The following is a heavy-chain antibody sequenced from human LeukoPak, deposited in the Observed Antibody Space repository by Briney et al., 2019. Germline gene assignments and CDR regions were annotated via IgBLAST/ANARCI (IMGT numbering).Heavy chain of an antibody. CDR3: ARGAQYYDFWSGYAGAHYYYYMDV. D-gene: IGHD3-3*01. Sequence: SETLSLTCAVYGGSFSGYYWSWIRQPPGKGLEWIGEINHSGSTNYNPSLKSRVTISVGTSKNQFSLKLSSVTAADTAVYYCARGAQYYDFWSGYAGAHYYYYMDVWGKGTTVTVSS. CDR2: INHSGST. J-gene: IGHJ6*03. V-gene: IGHV4-34*01. CDR1: GGSFSGYY.